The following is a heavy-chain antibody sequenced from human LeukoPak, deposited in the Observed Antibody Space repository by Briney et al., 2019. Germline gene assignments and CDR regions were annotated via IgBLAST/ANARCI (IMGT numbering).Heavy chain of an antibody. CDR2: IYGGGST. J-gene: IGHJ4*01. CDR3: ATEALRPYPAFDS. Sequence: GGSLRLSCAASGFTVISNYMSWVRQAPGKGLEWVSDIYGGGSTYYADFVKSRFTISRDNSKNTLYLQMNRLRAEDTAVYYCATEALRPYPAFDSWGHGTLVTVSS. V-gene: IGHV3-66*01. D-gene: IGHD3-16*01. CDR1: GFTVISNY.